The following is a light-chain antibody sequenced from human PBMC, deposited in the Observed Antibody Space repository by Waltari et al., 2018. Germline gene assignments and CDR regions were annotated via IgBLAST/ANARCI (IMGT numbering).Light chain of an antibody. CDR3: KQSQEIPRT. CDR1: PSLLHSGGRNL. J-gene: IGKJ4*02. CDR2: LGS. V-gene: IGKV2-28*01. Sequence: TQSPLSLPVNPGDPASLFCRSSPSLLHSGGRNLLDWYVQKPGQSPQLLIYLGSNRECGVPDRFSGGGSGTDFTLTISRVQAEDVGVYYCKQSQEIPRTFGGGTKVEIK.